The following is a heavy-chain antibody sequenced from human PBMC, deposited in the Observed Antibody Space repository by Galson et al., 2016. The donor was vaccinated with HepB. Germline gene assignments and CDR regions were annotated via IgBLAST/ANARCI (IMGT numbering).Heavy chain of an antibody. V-gene: IGHV4-31*03. CDR1: GGSISSGGSY. Sequence: TLSLTCTVYGGSISSGGSYWSWIRQHPGKGLEWIGYIYYSGSTYYNPSLKSRVSISVDTSKNQFSLKLTSVTAADTAVYYCASYGSETAAFHYWGQGTLVTVSS. J-gene: IGHJ4*02. CDR3: ASYGSETAAFHY. CDR2: IYYSGST. D-gene: IGHD3-10*01.